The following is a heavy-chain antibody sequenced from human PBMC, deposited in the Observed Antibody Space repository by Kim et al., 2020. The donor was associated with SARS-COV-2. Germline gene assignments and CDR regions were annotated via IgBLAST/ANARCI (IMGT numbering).Heavy chain of an antibody. CDR3: ASEKYYGDYISDSFDI. D-gene: IGHD4-17*01. V-gene: IGHV7-4-1*02. J-gene: IGHJ3*02. Sequence: ASVKVSCKASGYTFTSYAMNWVRQAPGQGLEWMGWINTNTGNPTYAQGFTGRFVFSLDTSVSTAYLQISSLKAEDTAVYYCASEKYYGDYISDSFDIWGQGTMVTVSS. CDR1: GYTFTSYA. CDR2: INTNTGNP.